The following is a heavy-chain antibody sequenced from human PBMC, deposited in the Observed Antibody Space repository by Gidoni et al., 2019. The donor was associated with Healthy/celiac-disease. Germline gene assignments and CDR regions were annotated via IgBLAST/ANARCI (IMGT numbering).Heavy chain of an antibody. CDR1: GYTCTSYY. V-gene: IGHV1-46*01. D-gene: IGHD3-3*01. Sequence: QVQLVQSGAEVKKPGASVKVSCKASGYTCTSYYMHWVRQAPGHGLEWMVVINPSGGSTSDEQKFQGRVTMTRDTSTSTDYMELSSLRSEDTAVYYFARDPSITIFGVVIMYFDYWGQGTLVTVSS. CDR2: INPSGGST. J-gene: IGHJ4*02. CDR3: ARDPSITIFGVVIMYFDY.